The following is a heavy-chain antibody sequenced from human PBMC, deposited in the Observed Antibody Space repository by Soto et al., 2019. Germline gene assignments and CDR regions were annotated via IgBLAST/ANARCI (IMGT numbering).Heavy chain of an antibody. CDR2: IYWDDDK. Sequence: QITLKESGPTLVKPTQTLTLTCTFSGFSLSTSGVGVGWIRQPPGKALEWLALIYWDDDKRYSPSLKSRLTITKDTSNNQVVLTMTNMDPVDTATYYCAHATTTAPHVDYWGQGTLVTVSS. CDR1: GFSLSTSGVG. CDR3: AHATTTAPHVDY. J-gene: IGHJ4*02. V-gene: IGHV2-5*02. D-gene: IGHD4-17*01.